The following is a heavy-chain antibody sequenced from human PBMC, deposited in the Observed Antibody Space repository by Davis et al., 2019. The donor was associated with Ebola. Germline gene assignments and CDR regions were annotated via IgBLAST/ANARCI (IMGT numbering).Heavy chain of an antibody. CDR2: INRDGSST. J-gene: IGHJ6*02. Sequence: GESPKISRAASRFTFRRYWMHWVRPAPGKGLVRVAHINRDGSSTGYADSVKGRFTISRDNAKNTLYLQMNSLRAEDTAVYYCARDAYGCSSTSCYYYYGMDVWGQGTTVTVSS. D-gene: IGHD2-2*01. CDR1: RFTFRRYW. V-gene: IGHV3-74*01. CDR3: ARDAYGCSSTSCYYYYGMDV.